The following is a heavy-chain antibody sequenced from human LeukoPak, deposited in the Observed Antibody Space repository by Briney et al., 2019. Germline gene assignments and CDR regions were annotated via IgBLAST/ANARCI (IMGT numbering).Heavy chain of an antibody. Sequence: PSETLSLTCTVSGGSISSSSYYWSWIRQPPGKGLEWIGYIYYSGSTNYNPSLKSRVTISVDTSKNQFSLKLSSVTAADTAVYYCASLTGSSSGWYEWYFDLWGRGTLVTVSS. V-gene: IGHV4-61*05. J-gene: IGHJ2*01. CDR1: GGSISSSSYY. D-gene: IGHD6-19*01. CDR2: IYYSGST. CDR3: ASLTGSSSGWYEWYFDL.